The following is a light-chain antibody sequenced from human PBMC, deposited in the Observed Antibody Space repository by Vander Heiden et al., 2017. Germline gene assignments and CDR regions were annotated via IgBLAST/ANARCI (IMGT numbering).Light chain of an antibody. CDR3: QQFDTSAYT. Sequence: ELVLTQSPRTLSLSPGERATLSCRASQSVSSSDLAWYQQKPGQAPRLLIYGTSSRATGIPDRFSGSGSGTDFTLTITRLEPEDFAVYYCQQFDTSAYTFGQGTKLEIK. CDR2: GTS. J-gene: IGKJ2*01. V-gene: IGKV3-20*01. CDR1: QSVSSSD.